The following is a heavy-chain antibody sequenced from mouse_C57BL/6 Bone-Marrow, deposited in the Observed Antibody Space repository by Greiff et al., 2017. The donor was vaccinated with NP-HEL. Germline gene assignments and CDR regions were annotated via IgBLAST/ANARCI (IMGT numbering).Heavy chain of an antibody. Sequence: LQQPGAELVRPGSSVKLSCKASGYTFTSYWMHWVKQRPIQGLEWIGNIDPSDSETHYNQKFKDKATLTVDKSSSTAYMQLSSLTSEDSAVYYCARGDGYDWGRNFDYWGQGTTLTVSS. CDR3: ARGDGYDWGRNFDY. J-gene: IGHJ2*01. D-gene: IGHD2-2*01. CDR2: IDPSDSET. CDR1: GYTFTSYW. V-gene: IGHV1-52*01.